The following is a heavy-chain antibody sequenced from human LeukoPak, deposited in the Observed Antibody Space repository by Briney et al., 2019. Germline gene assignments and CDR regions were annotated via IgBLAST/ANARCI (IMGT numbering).Heavy chain of an antibody. Sequence: GESLRLSRAASAFTSTSSAMSWVRQVQENGLEWASATSGSGGSTYYADSAKGRFTISRDTSKNTLYPQTNSHLAEHTAAYYCAKVVYMLKFGVVIAVDYWGQGTLVTVSS. V-gene: IGHV3-23*01. J-gene: IGHJ4*02. D-gene: IGHD3-16*02. CDR2: TSGSGGST. CDR1: AFTSTSSA. CDR3: AKVVYMLKFGVVIAVDY.